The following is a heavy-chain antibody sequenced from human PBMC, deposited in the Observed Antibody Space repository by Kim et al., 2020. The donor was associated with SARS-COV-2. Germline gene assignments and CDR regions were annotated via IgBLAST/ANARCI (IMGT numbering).Heavy chain of an antibody. CDR2: ISSSSSYI. J-gene: IGHJ2*01. CDR1: GFTFSSYS. CDR3: ARVQSDWYFDL. Sequence: GGSLRLSCAASGFTFSSYSMNWVRQAPGKGLEWVSSISSSSSYIYYADSVKGRFTISRDNAKNSLYLQMNSLRAEDTAVYYCARVQSDWYFDLWGRGTLVTVSS. V-gene: IGHV3-21*01.